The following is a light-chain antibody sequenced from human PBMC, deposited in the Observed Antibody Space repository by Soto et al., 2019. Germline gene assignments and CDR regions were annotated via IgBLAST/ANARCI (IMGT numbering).Light chain of an antibody. J-gene: IGLJ1*01. CDR1: ISDVGVYNY. CDR3: SSYTSSSPYV. Sequence: SVLTQPASVSGSPGQSITISCTGTISDVGVYNYVSWYQQHPGKAPKLMIYDVSNRPSGFSNRFSGSKSGNTASLTISGXQAEDEADYYCSSYTSSSPYVFGTGTKVTVL. V-gene: IGLV2-14*01. CDR2: DVS.